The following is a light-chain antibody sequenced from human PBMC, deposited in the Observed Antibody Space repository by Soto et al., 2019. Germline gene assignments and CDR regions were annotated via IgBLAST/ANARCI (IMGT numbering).Light chain of an antibody. CDR1: QSISSR. CDR3: QHTTDFT. Sequence: DIQMTQSPSTLSASVGDRVTITCRASQSISSRLAWYQQKPGKAPKFLIYDASSLESGVPSRFSGSGSGTEFTLTISSLQPDDLGTYYCQHTTDFTFGQGTKVEIK. CDR2: DAS. V-gene: IGKV1-5*01. J-gene: IGKJ2*01.